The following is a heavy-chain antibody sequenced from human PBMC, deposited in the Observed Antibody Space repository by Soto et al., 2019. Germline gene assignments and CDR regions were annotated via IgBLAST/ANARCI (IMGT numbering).Heavy chain of an antibody. Sequence: QVQLVQSGAEVKKPGSSVKVSCKASGGTFSSYAISWVRQAPGQGLEWMGGIIPIFGTANYAQKFQGRVTITADESTSTAYMELSSLRSEDTAVYYCASSAYYYDSSGYYMVDYWGQGTLVTVSS. J-gene: IGHJ4*02. V-gene: IGHV1-69*12. CDR1: GGTFSSYA. CDR3: ASSAYYYDSSGYYMVDY. D-gene: IGHD3-22*01. CDR2: IIPIFGTA.